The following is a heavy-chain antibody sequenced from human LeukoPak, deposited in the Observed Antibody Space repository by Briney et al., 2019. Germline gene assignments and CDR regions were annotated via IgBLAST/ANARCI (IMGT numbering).Heavy chain of an antibody. Sequence: GGSLRLSCAVSGFSFSSHSMTWVRQAPGKGLEWVAVISYDGSNKYYADSVKGRFTISRDNSKNTLYLQMNSLRAEDTAVYYCASGYSSSWINDYWGQGTLVTVSS. CDR3: ASGYSSSWINDY. CDR2: ISYDGSNK. J-gene: IGHJ4*02. D-gene: IGHD6-13*01. V-gene: IGHV3-30*04. CDR1: GFSFSSHS.